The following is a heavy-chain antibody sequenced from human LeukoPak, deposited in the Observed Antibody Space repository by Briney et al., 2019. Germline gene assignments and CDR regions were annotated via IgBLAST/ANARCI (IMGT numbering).Heavy chain of an antibody. CDR1: GFTFSNYA. CDR3: ARGRDLWVQLWPTFDY. J-gene: IGHJ4*02. V-gene: IGHV3-64*01. D-gene: IGHD5-18*01. CDR2: INGNGGSA. Sequence: GSLRLSCVASGFTFSNYAMHWVRQTPGKGLEYVSGINGNGGSALYANSVKGRFTISSDNSRHTLYLQMGSLRTEDMGVYYCARGRDLWVQLWPTFDYWGQGTLVTVSS.